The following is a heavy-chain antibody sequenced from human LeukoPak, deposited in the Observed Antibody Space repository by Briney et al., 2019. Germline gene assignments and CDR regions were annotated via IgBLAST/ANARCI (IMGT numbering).Heavy chain of an antibody. J-gene: IGHJ4*02. CDR2: ISGSGGST. D-gene: IGHD6-19*01. Sequence: PGGSLRLSCAASGFTFSSYAMSWVRQAPGKGLEWVSAISGSGGSTYYADSVKGRFTISRDNSKNTLYLQMNSLRVEDTALYYCAKDNRRHYTSGPNPDSLHWGQGALVTVSS. V-gene: IGHV3-23*01. CDR1: GFTFSSYA. CDR3: AKDNRRHYTSGPNPDSLH.